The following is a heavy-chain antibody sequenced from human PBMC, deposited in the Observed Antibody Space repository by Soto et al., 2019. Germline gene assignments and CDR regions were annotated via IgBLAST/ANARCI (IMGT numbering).Heavy chain of an antibody. D-gene: IGHD2-15*01. J-gene: IGHJ2*01. Sequence: QVQLVQSGAEVKKPGSSVKVSCKASGGTFSSYAISWVRQAPGQGLEWMGGIIPIFGTAIYAQKFQGRVTITADESTSTAYGELSSVRSEDRAVYYCARDGPGYCSGGSCYIHWYSDLWGRGTLVTVS. CDR2: IIPIFGTA. V-gene: IGHV1-69*01. CDR3: ARDGPGYCSGGSCYIHWYSDL. CDR1: GGTFSSYA.